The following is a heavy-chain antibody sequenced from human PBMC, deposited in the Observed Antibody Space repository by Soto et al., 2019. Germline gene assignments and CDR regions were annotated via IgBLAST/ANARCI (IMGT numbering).Heavy chain of an antibody. J-gene: IGHJ4*02. Sequence: GGSLRLSCAASGFTFSSYAMSWVRQAPGKGLEWVSAISGSGGSTYYADSVKGRFTISRDNSKNTLYLQKNSLRAEDTAVYYCAKRGYSSGWPDYWGQGTLVTVYS. V-gene: IGHV3-23*01. D-gene: IGHD6-19*01. CDR1: GFTFSSYA. CDR2: ISGSGGST. CDR3: AKRGYSSGWPDY.